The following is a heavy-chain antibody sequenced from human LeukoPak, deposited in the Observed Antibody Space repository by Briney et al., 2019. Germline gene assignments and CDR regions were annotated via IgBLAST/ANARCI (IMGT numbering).Heavy chain of an antibody. CDR1: RFTFSSYG. CDR2: IRYDGRSK. CDR3: AKDQELYCSGGSCYSTLDY. D-gene: IGHD2-15*01. V-gene: IGHV3-30*02. Sequence: GGSLRLSCAAPRFTFSSYGMHWVRQAPGKGLEWVSFIRYDGRSKYYADSVKGRFTISRDNSKNTLYLQMNSLRVEDTAVYYCAKDQELYCSGGSCYSTLDYWGQGTLVTVSS. J-gene: IGHJ4*02.